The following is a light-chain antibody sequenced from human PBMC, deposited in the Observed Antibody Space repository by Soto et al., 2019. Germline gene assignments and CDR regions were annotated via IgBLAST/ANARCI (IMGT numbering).Light chain of an antibody. CDR3: QQNNSLWT. V-gene: IGKV1-5*03. J-gene: IGKJ1*01. Sequence: DIQMTQSPSTLSASVGDRVTITCRASQSISSWLAWYQQKPGKAPKLLIYKASSLESGVPSRFSGSGSGTEFTLTLSSLQPDDFATYYCQQNNSLWTFGQGTKVEIK. CDR1: QSISSW. CDR2: KAS.